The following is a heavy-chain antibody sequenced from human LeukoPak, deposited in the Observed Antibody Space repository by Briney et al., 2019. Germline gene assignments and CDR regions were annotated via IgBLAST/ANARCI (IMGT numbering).Heavy chain of an antibody. CDR1: GGSISSYY. CDR3: AVGYSSGWYGY. J-gene: IGHJ4*02. D-gene: IGHD6-19*01. Sequence: TSETLSLTCTVSGGSISSYYWSWIRQPPGKGLEWIGYIYYSGSTNYNPSLKSRVTISVDTSKNQFSLKLSSVTAADTAVYYCAVGYSSGWYGYWGQGTLVTVSS. V-gene: IGHV4-59*08. CDR2: IYYSGST.